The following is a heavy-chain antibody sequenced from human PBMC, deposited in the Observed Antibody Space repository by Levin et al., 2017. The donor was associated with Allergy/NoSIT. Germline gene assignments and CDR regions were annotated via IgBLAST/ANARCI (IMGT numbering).Heavy chain of an antibody. CDR3: ARLDISMVVIDY. V-gene: IGHV4-30-4*01. Sequence: LRLSCTVSGGSISSGDYYWSWIRQPPGKGLEWIGYIYYSGSTSYNPSLKSRVTISVDTSKNQFSLRLSSVTAADTAVYYCARLDISMVVIDYWGQGTLVTVSS. D-gene: IGHD5-18*01. J-gene: IGHJ4*02. CDR2: IYYSGST. CDR1: GGSISSGDYY.